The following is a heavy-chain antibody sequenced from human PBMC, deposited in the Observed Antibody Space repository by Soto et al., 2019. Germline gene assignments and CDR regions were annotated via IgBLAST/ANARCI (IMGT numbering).Heavy chain of an antibody. CDR1: GGTFSSYA. J-gene: IGHJ5*02. D-gene: IGHD2-15*01. CDR3: ARVVVVAATFRDWFDP. Sequence: GASVKVSCKASGGTFSSYAISWVRQAPGQGLEWMGGIIPIFGTANYAQKFQGRVTITADESTSTAYMELSSLRSEDTAVYYCARVVVVAATFRDWFDPWGQGTLVTVSS. CDR2: IIPIFGTA. V-gene: IGHV1-69*13.